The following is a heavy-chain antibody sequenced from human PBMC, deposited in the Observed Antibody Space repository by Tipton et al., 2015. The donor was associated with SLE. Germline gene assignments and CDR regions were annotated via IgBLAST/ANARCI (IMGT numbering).Heavy chain of an antibody. CDR1: GGSFSGYY. CDR2: INHSGST. J-gene: IGHJ4*02. Sequence: TLSLTCAVYGGSFSGYYWSWIRQPPGKGLEWIGEINHSGSTNYNPSLKSRVTISVDTSKNQFSLKLSSVTAADTAVYYCARVPRSWDYPQADWGQGTLVPVSS. V-gene: IGHV4-34*01. D-gene: IGHD1-7*01. CDR3: ARVPRSWDYPQAD.